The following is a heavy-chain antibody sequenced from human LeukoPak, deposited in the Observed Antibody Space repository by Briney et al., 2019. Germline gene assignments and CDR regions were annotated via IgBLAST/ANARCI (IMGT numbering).Heavy chain of an antibody. CDR1: GFTVSSNY. Sequence: GGSLRLSCAASGFTVSSNYMSWVRQAPGKGLEWVSVIYSGGSTYYADSVKGRFTISRDNSKNTLYLQMNSLRAEDTAVYYCTKGPIVVVPATWFDPWGQGTLVTVSS. J-gene: IGHJ5*02. V-gene: IGHV3-53*01. CDR3: TKGPIVVVPATWFDP. CDR2: IYSGGST. D-gene: IGHD2-2*01.